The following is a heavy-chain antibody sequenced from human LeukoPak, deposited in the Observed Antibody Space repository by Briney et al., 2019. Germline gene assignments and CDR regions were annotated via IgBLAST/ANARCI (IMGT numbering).Heavy chain of an antibody. Sequence: ASVKVSCKASGYTFTSYYMHWVRQAPGQGLEWMGWINPNSGGTNYAQKFQGWVTMTRDTSISTAYMELSRLRSDDTAVYYCARAVLLWFGELFSGDAFDIWGQGTMVTVSS. CDR2: INPNSGGT. CDR1: GYTFTSYY. CDR3: ARAVLLWFGELFSGDAFDI. J-gene: IGHJ3*02. D-gene: IGHD3-10*01. V-gene: IGHV1-2*04.